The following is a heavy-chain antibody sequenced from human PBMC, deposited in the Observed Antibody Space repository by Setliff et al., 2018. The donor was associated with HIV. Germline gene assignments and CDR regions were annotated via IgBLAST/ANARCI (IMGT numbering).Heavy chain of an antibody. V-gene: IGHV4-61*02. CDR3: AREIWGQVAHVPYGMDV. D-gene: IGHD5-12*01. Sequence: NPSETLSFTCTVSGGSISSGSYYWSWIRQPAGKGLEWIGRFYTSGSTNYNPSLKSRVTMSVDTSKNQFSLKVRYVTAADTAIYYCAREIWGQVAHVPYGMDVWGQGTTVTVSS. CDR1: GGSISSGSYY. CDR2: FYTSGST. J-gene: IGHJ6*02.